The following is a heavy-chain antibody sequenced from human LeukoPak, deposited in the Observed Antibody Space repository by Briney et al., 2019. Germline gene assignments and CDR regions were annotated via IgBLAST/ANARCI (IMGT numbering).Heavy chain of an antibody. V-gene: IGHV3-48*02. D-gene: IGHD5-24*01. J-gene: IGHJ4*01. CDR2: ISSSSSTI. CDR3: ARGASRGFDY. Sequence: GGSLRLSCAASGFTSSSYSMNWVRQAPGKGLEWVSYISSSSSTIYYADSVKGRFTISRDNAKNSLYLQMNSLRDEDTAVFYCARGASRGFDYWGHGTLVTVSS. CDR1: GFTSSSYS.